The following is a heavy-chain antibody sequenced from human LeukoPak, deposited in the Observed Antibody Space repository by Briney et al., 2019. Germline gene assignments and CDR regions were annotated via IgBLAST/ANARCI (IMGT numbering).Heavy chain of an antibody. J-gene: IGHJ5*02. CDR1: GYTFTGYY. Sequence: APVKVSCKASGYTFTGYYMHWVRQAPGQGLEWMGWINPNSGGTNYAQKFQGRVTVTRDTSISTAYMELSRLRSDDTAVYYCARDYYDSSGYYFARWFDPWGQGTLVTVSS. CDR2: INPNSGGT. V-gene: IGHV1-2*02. D-gene: IGHD3-22*01. CDR3: ARDYYDSSGYYFARWFDP.